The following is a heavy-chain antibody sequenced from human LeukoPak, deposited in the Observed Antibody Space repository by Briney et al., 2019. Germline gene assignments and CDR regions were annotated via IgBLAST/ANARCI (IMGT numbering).Heavy chain of an antibody. Sequence: SETLSLTCTVFSGSTSSSSYYWGWVRQPPGKGLEWIGSIYYSGNSYYNPSLKSRVTISVDTSKNQFSLKLSSVTAADTAIYWCAGVLRVEMVVNYWGQGTLVTVSS. CDR2: IYYSGNS. J-gene: IGHJ4*02. D-gene: IGHD3-22*01. CDR1: SGSTSSSSYY. CDR3: AGVLRVEMVVNY. V-gene: IGHV4-39*07.